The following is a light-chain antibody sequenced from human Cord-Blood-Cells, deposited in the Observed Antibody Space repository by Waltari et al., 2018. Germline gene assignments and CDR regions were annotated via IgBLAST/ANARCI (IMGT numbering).Light chain of an antibody. CDR3: SAWDSSLSAWV. J-gene: IGLJ3*02. Sequence: QAGLTQPPSVSKGLRQTATLTCTGHSNNVGNQGAAWLQQHQGHPPNLLSYRNNNRPSGISERLSASSSGNTASLTITGLQPEDEADYYCSAWDSSLSAWVFGGGTKLTVL. CDR2: RNN. V-gene: IGLV10-54*01. CDR1: SNNVGNQG.